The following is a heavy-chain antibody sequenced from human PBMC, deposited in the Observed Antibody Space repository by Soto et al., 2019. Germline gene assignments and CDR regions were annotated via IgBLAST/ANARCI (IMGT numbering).Heavy chain of an antibody. J-gene: IGHJ4*02. V-gene: IGHV3-9*01. Sequence: EVQLVESGGGLVQPGRSLRLSCAASGFIFDDYAMHWVRQAPGKGLEWVSGISWNSGSIGYADSVKGRFTISRDNAKNSLYLQMNSLRPEDTALYYCAKADRHGGDYGDYAVDYWGQGTLVTVSS. D-gene: IGHD4-17*01. CDR1: GFIFDDYA. CDR2: ISWNSGSI. CDR3: AKADRHGGDYGDYAVDY.